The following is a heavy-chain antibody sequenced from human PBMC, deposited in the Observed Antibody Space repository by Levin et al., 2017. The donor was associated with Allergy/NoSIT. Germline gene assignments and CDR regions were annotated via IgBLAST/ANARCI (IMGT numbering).Heavy chain of an antibody. CDR1: GGTFSSDP. Sequence: SVKVSCKASGGTFSSDPIYWVRQAPGQGLEWMGRISPIVSRTNYAQKFQGRLTISADTSTTIAYMELSSLRSEDTAVYYCARLIGYSNGPEVFGMDVWGQGTTVTVSS. V-gene: IGHV1-69*02. CDR2: ISPIVSRT. CDR3: ARLIGYSNGPEVFGMDV. J-gene: IGHJ6*02. D-gene: IGHD3-9*01.